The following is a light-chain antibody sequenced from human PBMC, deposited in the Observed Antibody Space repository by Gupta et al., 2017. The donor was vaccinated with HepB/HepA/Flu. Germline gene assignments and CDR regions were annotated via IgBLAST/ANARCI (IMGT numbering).Light chain of an antibody. Sequence: EIVFTQSPGTLSLSPGERVTLSCRASQSVSSSYLAWYQQKPGQAPRLLIYGASSRATGIPDRFSGSGSGTDFSLTISRLEPEDFAVYYCHQYDNSPQTFGQGTTVEIK. V-gene: IGKV3-20*01. CDR3: HQYDNSPQT. CDR1: QSVSSSY. CDR2: GAS. J-gene: IGKJ1*01.